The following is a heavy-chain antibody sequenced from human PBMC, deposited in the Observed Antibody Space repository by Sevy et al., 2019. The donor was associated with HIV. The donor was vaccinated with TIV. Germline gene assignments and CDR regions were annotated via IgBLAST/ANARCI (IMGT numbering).Heavy chain of an antibody. D-gene: IGHD1-26*01. CDR3: ARDRAGGVGSTYFDY. CDR1: GGSMNGYY. V-gene: IGHV4-59*01. J-gene: IGHJ4*02. CDR2: VYYTGST. Sequence: SETLSLICTVSGGSMNGYYWNWIRQPPGKGLEYIGYVYYTGSTSSNPSLKSRVSISVDTSKNQFSLELGSVTAAETAVYYCARDRAGGVGSTYFDYWGQGILVTVSS.